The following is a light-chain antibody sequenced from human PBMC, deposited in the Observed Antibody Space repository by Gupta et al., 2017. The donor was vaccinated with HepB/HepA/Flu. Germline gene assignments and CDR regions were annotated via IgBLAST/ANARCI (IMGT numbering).Light chain of an antibody. CDR2: ESD. J-gene: IGLJ2*01. V-gene: IGLV1-51*02. CDR1: SSNIGNNY. CDR3: GTWDTSLTAGV. Sequence: QSVLTQPPSVSAAPGQKVTISCSGSSSNIGNNYVSWYQQLPGTAPKLLIHESDKRPSGIPDRFSGSKSGTSATLAITGLQTGDEADYYCGTWDTSLTAGVFGGGTKLTVL.